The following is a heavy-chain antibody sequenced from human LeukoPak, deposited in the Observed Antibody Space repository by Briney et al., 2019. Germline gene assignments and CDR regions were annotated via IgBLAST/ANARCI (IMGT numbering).Heavy chain of an antibody. CDR3: ARGTVTTEYFDY. Sequence: SETLSLTCSVSGASISTYYWSWIRQPPGKGLEWLGYIYYSGGTNYNPSLKSRVTISVDTSKNQFSLKLSSVTAADTAVYYCARGTVTTEYFDYWGQGTLVTVSS. D-gene: IGHD4-17*01. V-gene: IGHV4-59*08. CDR2: IYYSGGT. CDR1: GASISTYY. J-gene: IGHJ4*02.